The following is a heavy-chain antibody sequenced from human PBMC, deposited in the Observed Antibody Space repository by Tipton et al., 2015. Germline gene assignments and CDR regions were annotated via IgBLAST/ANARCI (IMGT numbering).Heavy chain of an antibody. CDR1: GFTVSSTY. J-gene: IGHJ6*02. V-gene: IGHV3-53*01. CDR2: IYSGGST. Sequence: SLRLSCAASGFTVSSTYMSWVRQAPGKGLEWVSVIYSGGSTYYADSVKGRFTISRDNSNNTLYLQMNSLRAEDTALYYCVKGPTDYYYGMNVWGQGTTVTVSS. CDR3: VKGPTDYYYGMNV.